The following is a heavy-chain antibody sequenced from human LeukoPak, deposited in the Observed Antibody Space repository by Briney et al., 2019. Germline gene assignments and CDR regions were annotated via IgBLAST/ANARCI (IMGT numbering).Heavy chain of an antibody. CDR2: IYSVGST. J-gene: IGHJ3*02. CDR3: ARGLIVGPRIRSDAFDI. CDR1: GFTFSSYG. D-gene: IGHD1-26*01. V-gene: IGHV3-66*01. Sequence: GGSLRLSCAASGFTFSSYGMHWVRQAPGTGLEWVSVIYSVGSTHYADSVKGRFTISRDNSKNTLSLQMHSLRAEDTAVYYCARGLIVGPRIRSDAFDIWGQGTMVTVSS.